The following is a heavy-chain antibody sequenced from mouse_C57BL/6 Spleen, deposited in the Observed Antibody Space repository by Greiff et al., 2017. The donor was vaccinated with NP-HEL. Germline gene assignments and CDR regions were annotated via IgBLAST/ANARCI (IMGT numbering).Heavy chain of an antibody. CDR1: GYTFTDHT. Sequence: VQLQQSDAELVKPGASVKISCKVSGYTFTDHTIHWMKQRPEQGLEWIGYIYPRDGSTKYNEKFKGKATLTADKSTSTAYMQLNSLTSEASAFYFCARYNYDSSSFDYWGQGTTLTVSS. CDR2: IYPRDGST. J-gene: IGHJ2*01. CDR3: ARYNYDSSSFDY. V-gene: IGHV1-78*01. D-gene: IGHD1-1*01.